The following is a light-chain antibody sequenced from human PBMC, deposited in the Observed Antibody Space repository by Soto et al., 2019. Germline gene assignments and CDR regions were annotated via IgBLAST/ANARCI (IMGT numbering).Light chain of an antibody. V-gene: IGKV1-5*01. CDR3: QQYDNYKPLN. CDR1: QSISSW. CDR2: DAS. Sequence: DIPMTQSPFTLAASVGDMVTITCRASQSISSWLAWYQQKPGKAPKLLIFDASSLESGTPSRFSGRRSGTQFTLTINGLQPDDFATYYCQQYDNYKPLNFGGGTKVDIK. J-gene: IGKJ4*01.